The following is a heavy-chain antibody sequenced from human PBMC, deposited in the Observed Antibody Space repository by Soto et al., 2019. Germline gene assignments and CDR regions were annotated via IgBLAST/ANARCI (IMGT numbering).Heavy chain of an antibody. CDR2: ISSGSGTT. CDR1: GFTFSSYS. D-gene: IGHD4-17*01. CDR3: AKNGTYLRMDA. Sequence: EVQLVESGGGLVQPGGSLRLSCAVSGFTFSSYSMNWVRQAPGKGLEWVSYISSGSGTTYYADSVKGRFSISRDNANNSLYMQMYSLRVEDTAVYYCAKNGTYLRMDAWGQGTTVTASP. J-gene: IGHJ6*01. V-gene: IGHV3-48*01.